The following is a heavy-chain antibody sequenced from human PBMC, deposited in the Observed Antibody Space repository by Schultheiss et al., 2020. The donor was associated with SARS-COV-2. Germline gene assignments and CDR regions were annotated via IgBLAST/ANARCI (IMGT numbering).Heavy chain of an antibody. Sequence: SETLSLTCAVYGGSFSGYYWSWIRQPAGKGLEWIGYIYYSGSTYYNPSLKSRVTISVDTSKNQFSLKLSSVTAADTAVYYCARVGYDFWSGPIHYFDYWGQGTLVTVSS. V-gene: IGHV4-59*06. D-gene: IGHD3-3*01. CDR3: ARVGYDFWSGPIHYFDY. J-gene: IGHJ4*02. CDR2: IYYSGST. CDR1: GGSFSGYY.